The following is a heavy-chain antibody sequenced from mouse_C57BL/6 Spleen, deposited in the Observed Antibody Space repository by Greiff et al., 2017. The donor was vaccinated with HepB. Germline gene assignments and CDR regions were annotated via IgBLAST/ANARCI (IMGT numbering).Heavy chain of an antibody. CDR2: ISYSGST. D-gene: IGHD1-2*01. V-gene: IGHV3-2*02. Sequence: VQLQQSGPGLVKPSQSLSLTCTVTGYSITSGYGWNWIRQFPGNKLEWMGYISYSGSTNYNPSLKSRISITRDTSKNQFFLQLNSVTTEDTATYYCARTARIKYWGQGTTLTCSS. CDR3: ARTARIKY. J-gene: IGHJ2*01. CDR1: GYSITSGYG.